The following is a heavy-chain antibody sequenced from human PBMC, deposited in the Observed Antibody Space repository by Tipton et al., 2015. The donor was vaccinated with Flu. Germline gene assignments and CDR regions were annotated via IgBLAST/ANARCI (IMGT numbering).Heavy chain of an antibody. CDR1: GGSITSYY. CDR3: ARARAPYYYYAMDV. CDR2: IYNSGTT. Sequence: TLSLTCTVSGGSITSYYWSWIRQPPGKGLEWIGYIYNSGTTNFNPSLMSRLTISVDTSKNQFSLKLSSVTAADTAVYFCARARAPYYYYAMDVWGQGTTVTVSS. J-gene: IGHJ6*02. V-gene: IGHV4-59*01.